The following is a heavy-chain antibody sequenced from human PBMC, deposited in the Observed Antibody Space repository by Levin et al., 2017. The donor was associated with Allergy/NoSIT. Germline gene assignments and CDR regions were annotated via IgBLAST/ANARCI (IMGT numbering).Heavy chain of an antibody. V-gene: IGHV3-33*01. CDR2: IWYDGSKK. CDR1: GFTFSSHG. D-gene: IGHD4-17*01. CDR3: ARSQGDYGVFDY. Sequence: AGGSLRLSCAVSGFTFSSHGMDWVRQAPGKGLEWVAIIWYDGSKKYYADSVKGRFTISRDNSKSTLYLQMNTLRAEDTAVYYCARSQGDYGVFDYWGQGTLVTVSS. J-gene: IGHJ4*02.